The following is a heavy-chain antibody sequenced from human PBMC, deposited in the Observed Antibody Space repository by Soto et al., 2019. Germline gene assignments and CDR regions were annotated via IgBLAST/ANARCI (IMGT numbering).Heavy chain of an antibody. CDR1: GGSISRYY. CDR2: IYYSGST. V-gene: IGHV4-59*01. J-gene: IGHJ4*02. D-gene: IGHD3-3*01. Sequence: XXTLSLACTVSGGSISRYYWRWIPQPPGKGLEWIGYIYYSGSTNYNPPLKSRVTISVDTSKNQFSLKLSSVNAADTAVYYCARSIFGVVMKFDYWGQGTLVTVSS. CDR3: ARSIFGVVMKFDY.